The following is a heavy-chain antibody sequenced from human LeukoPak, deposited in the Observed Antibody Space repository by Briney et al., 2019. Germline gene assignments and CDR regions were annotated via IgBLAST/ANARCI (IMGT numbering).Heavy chain of an antibody. D-gene: IGHD2/OR15-2a*01. CDR1: GGSFSGYY. Sequence: SETLSLTCAVYGGSFSGYYWSWIRQPPGKGLEWIGEINHSGSTNYNPSLKSRVTISVDASKNQFSLKLSSVTAADTAVYYCARSFLYYYYYMDVWGKGTTVTVSS. V-gene: IGHV4-34*01. CDR3: ARSFLYYYYYMDV. J-gene: IGHJ6*03. CDR2: INHSGST.